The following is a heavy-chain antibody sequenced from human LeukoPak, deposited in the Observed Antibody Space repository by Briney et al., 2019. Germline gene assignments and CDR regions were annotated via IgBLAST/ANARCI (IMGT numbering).Heavy chain of an antibody. Sequence: PGGSLRLSCAASGFTFSSYAMSWVRQAPAKGLESVSGISGRGDRTYYADSVKGRFTISRDNSKNTLYLQMNSLRADDTAVYYCAKVHYASGSSGSAFDIWGQGTTVTVSS. CDR3: AKVHYASGSSGSAFDI. CDR2: ISGRGDRT. J-gene: IGHJ3*02. CDR1: GFTFSSYA. V-gene: IGHV3-23*01. D-gene: IGHD3-10*01.